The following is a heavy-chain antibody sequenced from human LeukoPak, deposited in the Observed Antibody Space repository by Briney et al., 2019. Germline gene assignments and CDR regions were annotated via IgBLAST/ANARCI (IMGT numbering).Heavy chain of an antibody. CDR2: IRRITDGGTT. Sequence: GGSLRLSCAASGFTFSNYNLNWVRQAPRKGLEWVGRIRRITDGGTTDYAAPVKGRFTISRDDSKNTLYLQMNSLKTEDAGVYYCATAVSRYTLTWGGFDIWGQGTRVTVSS. D-gene: IGHD1-14*01. CDR3: ATAVSRYTLTWGGFDI. V-gene: IGHV3-15*01. J-gene: IGHJ3*02. CDR1: GFTFSNYN.